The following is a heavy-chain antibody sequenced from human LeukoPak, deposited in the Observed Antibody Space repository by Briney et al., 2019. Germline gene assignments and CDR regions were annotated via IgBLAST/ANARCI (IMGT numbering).Heavy chain of an antibody. CDR2: IYPSGSDT. V-gene: IGHV5-51*01. CDR1: EYSFATYW. CDR3: ARPLQGIAGATGFDY. D-gene: IGHD1-26*01. Sequence: GESLKISCQGSEYSFATYWIAWLRQMPGKGLEWMGIIYPSGSDTRYNPSSQGQVTISADKSIKTAYLQWSSLKASDTAMYYCARPLQGIAGATGFDYWGQGPLVTVSS. J-gene: IGHJ4*02.